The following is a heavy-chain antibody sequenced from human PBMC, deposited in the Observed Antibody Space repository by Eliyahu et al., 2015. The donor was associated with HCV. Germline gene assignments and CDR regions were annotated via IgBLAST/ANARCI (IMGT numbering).Heavy chain of an antibody. CDR2: IKQXGSXK. J-gene: IGHJ6*02. Sequence: EVQLVXSGGGLVQPGGSLRLSCAAXGFTFXSYWXXWVRQAPGKGLEWVANIKQXGSXKXYVDSVKGRFTISRDNAKNSLYLQMNSLRAEDTAVYYCAREATMVRGVINFYYGMDVWGQGTTVTVSS. CDR1: GFTFXSYW. CDR3: AREATMVRGVINFYYGMDV. V-gene: IGHV3-7*01. D-gene: IGHD3-10*01.